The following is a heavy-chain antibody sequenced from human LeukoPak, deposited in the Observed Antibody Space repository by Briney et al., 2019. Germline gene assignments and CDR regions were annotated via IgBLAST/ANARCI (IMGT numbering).Heavy chain of an antibody. CDR1: GGSISSHY. CDR2: IYYSGSS. V-gene: IGHV4-59*08. D-gene: IGHD2-15*01. CDR3: ARGRKYDIVVVVTALGWFDP. J-gene: IGHJ5*02. Sequence: PSETLSLTCTVSGGSISSHYWSWIRQPPGKGLEWIGYIYYSGSSKYNPSLKSRVTISVDTSKNQFSLKLSSVTAADTAVYYCARGRKYDIVVVVTALGWFDPWGQGTLVTVSS.